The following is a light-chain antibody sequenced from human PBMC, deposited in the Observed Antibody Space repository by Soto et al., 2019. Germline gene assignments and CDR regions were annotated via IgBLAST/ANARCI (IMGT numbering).Light chain of an antibody. V-gene: IGKV3-20*01. CDR2: GAS. CDR3: QQYDSSPVT. CDR1: QSVSSSY. J-gene: IGKJ1*01. Sequence: EIVLTQSPGTLSLSPGERATLSCRASQSVSSSYLAWYQQKPGQAPRLLIYGASSRATGIPDRFSGSGSGTDFTLTISRLETEDCAVYYCQQYDSSPVTFGQGKKLEIK.